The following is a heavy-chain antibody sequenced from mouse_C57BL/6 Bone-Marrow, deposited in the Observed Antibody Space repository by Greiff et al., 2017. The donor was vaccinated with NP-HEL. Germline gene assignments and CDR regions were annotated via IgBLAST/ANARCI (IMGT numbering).Heavy chain of an antibody. V-gene: IGHV1-81*01. J-gene: IGHJ1*03. D-gene: IGHD2-2*01. Sequence: VQLQQSGAELARPGASVKLSCKASGYTFTSYGISWVKQRTGQGLEWIGEIYPRSGNTYYNEKFKGKATLTADKSSSTAYMELRSLTSEDSAVYFCARKGGFGYWYFDVWGTGTTVTVSS. CDR2: IYPRSGNT. CDR3: ARKGGFGYWYFDV. CDR1: GYTFTSYG.